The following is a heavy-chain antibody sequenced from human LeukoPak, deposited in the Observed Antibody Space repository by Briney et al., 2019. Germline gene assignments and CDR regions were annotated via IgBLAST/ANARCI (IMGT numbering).Heavy chain of an antibody. CDR1: GYTFTGYY. CDR3: ARTRELLDDAFDI. J-gene: IGHJ3*02. Sequence: ASVKVSCKASGYTFTGYYMHWVRQAPGQGLEWMGWINPNSGGTNYAQKFQGRVTMTRGTSISTAYMELSRLRSDDTAVYYCARTRELLDDAFDIWGQGTMVTVSS. D-gene: IGHD1-26*01. V-gene: IGHV1-2*02. CDR2: INPNSGGT.